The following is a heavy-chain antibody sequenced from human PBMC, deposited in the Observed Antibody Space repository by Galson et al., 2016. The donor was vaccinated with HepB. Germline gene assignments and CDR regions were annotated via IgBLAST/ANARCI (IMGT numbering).Heavy chain of an antibody. D-gene: IGHD6-13*01. CDR2: ISGSGGST. J-gene: IGHJ4*02. V-gene: IGHV3-23*01. CDR1: GFTFSSYA. Sequence: SLRLSCAASGFTFSSYAMSWVRQAPGKGLEWVSAISGSGGSTYYADSVKGRFTISRDNSKNTLFLQMNSLRAEDTAVFYCAKGSYSSSWYCYFDSWGQGTLATVSS. CDR3: AKGSYSSSWYCYFDS.